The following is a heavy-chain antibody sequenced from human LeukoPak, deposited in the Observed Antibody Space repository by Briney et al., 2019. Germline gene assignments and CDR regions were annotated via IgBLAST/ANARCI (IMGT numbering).Heavy chain of an antibody. V-gene: IGHV4-39*01. CDR2: IYYSGST. CDR1: GGSISSGGYY. Sequence: SETLSLTCTVSGGSISSGGYYWGWIRQPPGKGLEWIGSIYYSGSTYYNPSLKSRVTISVDTSKNQFSLKLSSVTAADTAVYYCASQRLRARRGFDPWGQGTLVTVSS. D-gene: IGHD4-17*01. J-gene: IGHJ5*02. CDR3: ASQRLRARRGFDP.